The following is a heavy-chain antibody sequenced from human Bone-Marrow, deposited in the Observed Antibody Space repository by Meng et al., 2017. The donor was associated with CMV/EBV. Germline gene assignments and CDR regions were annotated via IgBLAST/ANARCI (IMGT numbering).Heavy chain of an antibody. CDR1: GFTFSSYS. V-gene: IGHV3-21*01. CDR2: ISSSSSYI. D-gene: IGHD3-3*01. CDR3: AREGDRITIFGVAPFTYGMDV. Sequence: GEFLKISCAASGFTFSSYSMNWVRQAPGKGLEWVLYISSSSSYIYYADSVKGRFTISRDNAKNSRYPQMNSLKAEDTAVYYCAREGDRITIFGVAPFTYGMDVWGQGTTVTVSS. J-gene: IGHJ6*02.